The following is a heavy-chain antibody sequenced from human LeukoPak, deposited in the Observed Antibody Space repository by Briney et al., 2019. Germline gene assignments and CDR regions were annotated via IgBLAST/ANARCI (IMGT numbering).Heavy chain of an antibody. CDR1: GGSISSYY. V-gene: IGHV4-59*01. D-gene: IGHD4-17*01. J-gene: IGHJ4*02. CDR3: ATASWGDYGYFDY. Sequence: SETLSLTCTVSGGSISSYYWSRIRQPPGKGLEWIGYIYYSGSTNYNPSLKSRVTISVDTSKNQFSLKLSSVTAADTAVYYCATASWGDYGYFDYWGQGTLVTVSS. CDR2: IYYSGST.